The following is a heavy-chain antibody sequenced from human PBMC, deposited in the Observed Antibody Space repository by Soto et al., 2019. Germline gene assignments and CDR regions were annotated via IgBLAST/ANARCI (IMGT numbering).Heavy chain of an antibody. V-gene: IGHV4-59*01. D-gene: IGHD3-3*01. CDR1: GGSISSYY. J-gene: IGHJ6*02. CDR2: IYYRGTT. CDR3: ARLQYYVFWSGYYTGGYYYYYGMDV. Sequence: SETLSLTCTFAGGSISSYYWSWIRQPPGKGLEWIGCIYYRGTTNYKPSLKSRVAISVDTSKNQFSLKLSSVTAADTAVYYCARLQYYVFWSGYYTGGYYYYYGMDVWGQGTTVTVSS.